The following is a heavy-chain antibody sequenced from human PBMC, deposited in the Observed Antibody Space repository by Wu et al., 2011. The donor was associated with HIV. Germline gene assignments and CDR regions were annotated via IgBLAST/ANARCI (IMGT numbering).Heavy chain of an antibody. J-gene: IGHJ6*02. V-gene: IGHV1-8*03. CDR3: ARGGPTYNYYYYGLDV. Sequence: QVQLVQSGAEVKKPGSSVKVSCKTSGGTFSSSAISWVRQAPGQGLEWMGRMNPNSGNTGYAQKFQGRITFTRNTSMTTAYMELSSLGSDDTAVYFCARGGPTYNYYYYGLDVWGPGTTVTVSS. CDR2: MNPNSGNT. D-gene: IGHD1-26*01. CDR1: GGTFSSSA.